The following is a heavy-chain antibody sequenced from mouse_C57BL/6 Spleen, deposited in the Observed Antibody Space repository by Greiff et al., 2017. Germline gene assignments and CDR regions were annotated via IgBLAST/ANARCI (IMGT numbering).Heavy chain of an antibody. CDR3: ARRRLGY. J-gene: IGHJ2*01. V-gene: IGHV1-7*01. D-gene: IGHD3-2*02. CDR1: GYTFTSYC. Sequence: QVQLKQSGAELAKPGASVKLSCKASGYTFTSYCMHWVKQRPGPGLAWIGYINPSSGYTKYNQKFKDKATLTADKSSSTAYMQLSSLTYEDSAVYYCARRRLGYWGQGTTLTVAS. CDR2: INPSSGYT.